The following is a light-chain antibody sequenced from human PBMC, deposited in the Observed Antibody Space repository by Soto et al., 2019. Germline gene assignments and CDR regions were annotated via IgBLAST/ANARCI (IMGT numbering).Light chain of an antibody. V-gene: IGKV3-15*01. Sequence: EIVMTQSPATLSVSPGERATLSCRASQNINNNLAWYQQKPGQGPRLLIYGSFSSATGIPARFSGSGSGSGFTPTISSLQSEDFAIYYCQQYNNWSLTFGGGTRVEIK. J-gene: IGKJ4*01. CDR1: QNINNN. CDR3: QQYNNWSLT. CDR2: GSF.